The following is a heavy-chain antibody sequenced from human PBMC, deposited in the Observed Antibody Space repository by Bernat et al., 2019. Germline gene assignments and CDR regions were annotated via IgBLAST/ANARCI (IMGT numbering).Heavy chain of an antibody. CDR1: GGSISSRSYY. CDR3: ASGTAAGRQYYFDY. CDR2: IYYSGST. V-gene: IGHV4-39*01. D-gene: IGHD6-13*01. J-gene: IGHJ4*02. Sequence: QLQLQESGPGLVKPSETLSLTCTVSGGSISSRSYYWGWIRQPPGKGLEWIGSIYYSGSTYYNPSLKSRVTISVDTSKNQFSLKLSSVTAADTAVYYCASGTAAGRQYYFDYWGQGTLVTVSS.